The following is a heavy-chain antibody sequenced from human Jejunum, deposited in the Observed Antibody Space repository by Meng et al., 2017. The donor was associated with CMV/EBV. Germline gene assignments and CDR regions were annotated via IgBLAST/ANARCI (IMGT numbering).Heavy chain of an antibody. CDR2: ISSSSNII. CDR1: GFTFSSDS. J-gene: IGHJ4*02. D-gene: IGHD4-11*01. Sequence: AAAGFTFSSDSRNWVRQAPGKGLEWVSYISSSSNIIYYADPVKGRFTVSRDNAKNSLFLQMNSLGAEDTAVYYCARGYSNYGCLDYWGQGTLVTVSS. V-gene: IGHV3-48*04. CDR3: ARGYSNYGCLDY.